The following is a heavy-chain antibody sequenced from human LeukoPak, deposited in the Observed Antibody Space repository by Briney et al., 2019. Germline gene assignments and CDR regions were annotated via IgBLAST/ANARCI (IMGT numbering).Heavy chain of an antibody. CDR3: ARRRYNWNAIDY. CDR1: GFIFNNYA. V-gene: IGHV3-9*01. CDR2: ISWNSGSI. D-gene: IGHD1-20*01. Sequence: GRSLRLSCAGSGFIFNNYAMHWVRQPPGKGLEWVSGISWNSGSIDYADSVKGRFTISRDNAKNSLYLQMNSLRAEDTAVYYCARRRYNWNAIDYWGQGTLVTVSS. J-gene: IGHJ4*02.